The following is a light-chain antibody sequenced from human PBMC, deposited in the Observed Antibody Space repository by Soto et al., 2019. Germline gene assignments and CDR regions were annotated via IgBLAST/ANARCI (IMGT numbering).Light chain of an antibody. J-gene: IGLJ3*02. CDR2: ASN. CDR1: TDPVTSSHY. CDR3: LLAYTGAWV. Sequence: QTVVTQEPSLTVSPGGTVTLTCGSSTDPVTSSHYPYWLQQKPGQAPRTLIYASNIKHSWTPARFSGSLLGGKAALTLLGAQPEDEADYYCLLAYTGAWVFGGGTKLTVL. V-gene: IGLV7-46*02.